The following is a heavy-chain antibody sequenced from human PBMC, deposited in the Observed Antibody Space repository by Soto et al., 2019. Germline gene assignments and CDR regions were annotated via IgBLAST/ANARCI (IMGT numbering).Heavy chain of an antibody. CDR1: GGSISSGGYY. Sequence: SETLSLTCTVSGGSISSGGYYWSWIRQHPGKGLEWIGYIYYSGSTYYNPSLKSRVTISVGTSKNQFSPKLSSVTAADTAVYYCARAELVGATDYWGQGTLVTVSS. CDR3: ARAELVGATDY. V-gene: IGHV4-31*03. D-gene: IGHD1-26*01. CDR2: IYYSGST. J-gene: IGHJ4*02.